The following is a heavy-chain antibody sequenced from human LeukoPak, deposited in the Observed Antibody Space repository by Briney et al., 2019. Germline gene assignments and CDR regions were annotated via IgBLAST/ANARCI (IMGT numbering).Heavy chain of an antibody. D-gene: IGHD3-16*01. Sequence: PAETLSLTCTVSGGSINSYYWSWIRQPPGKGLEWIGCIYYTGTTNHNPALKSRVTISVDTSKNQFSLNLSSLTAADTAVYYCARDYRGTYPPGYFDYWGQGTLVTVSS. V-gene: IGHV4-59*12. CDR3: ARDYRGTYPPGYFDY. CDR2: IYYTGTT. J-gene: IGHJ4*02. CDR1: GGSINSYY.